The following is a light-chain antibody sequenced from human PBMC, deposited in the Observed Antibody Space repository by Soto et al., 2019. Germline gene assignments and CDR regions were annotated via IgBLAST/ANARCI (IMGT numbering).Light chain of an antibody. CDR2: WAS. V-gene: IGKV4-1*01. CDR3: QQYKGYSTWT. CDR1: QSVLYSSNNKNY. Sequence: DIVMTQSPDSLAVSLGERASINCKSSQSVLYSSNNKNYLAWYQQKPGQPPKLLIYWASTRESGVPDRFSGSGSGTDFTLTISSLQAEDVAVYYCQQYKGYSTWTFGQGTKVDIK. J-gene: IGKJ1*01.